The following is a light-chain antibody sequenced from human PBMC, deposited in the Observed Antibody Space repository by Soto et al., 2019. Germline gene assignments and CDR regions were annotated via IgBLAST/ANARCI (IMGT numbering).Light chain of an antibody. CDR3: HQFDSSLT. J-gene: IGKJ1*01. Sequence: EIVLTQSPGTLSLSPGERATLSCRASQSVGSSYLAWYQQKPGQAPRLLMYATSSRATGIPDRFSGSGSGTDFTLTISRLEPEDFAVYYCHQFDSSLTFVQGTRVEIK. CDR2: ATS. CDR1: QSVGSSY. V-gene: IGKV3-20*01.